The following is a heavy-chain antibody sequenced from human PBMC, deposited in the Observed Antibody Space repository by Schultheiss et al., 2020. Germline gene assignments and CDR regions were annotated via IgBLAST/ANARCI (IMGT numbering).Heavy chain of an antibody. CDR2: IYYSGST. CDR1: GGSISSSSYY. D-gene: IGHD6-13*01. Sequence: SQTLLTCTVSGGSISSSSYYWGWIRQPPGKGLEWIGSIYYSGSTYYNPSLKSRVTISVDTSKNQFSLRLSSVTAADTAVYYCARLHSLPVYSSSWYPNWFDPWGQGSLVTVSS. CDR3: ARLHSLPVYSSSWYPNWFDP. V-gene: IGHV4-39*01. J-gene: IGHJ5*02.